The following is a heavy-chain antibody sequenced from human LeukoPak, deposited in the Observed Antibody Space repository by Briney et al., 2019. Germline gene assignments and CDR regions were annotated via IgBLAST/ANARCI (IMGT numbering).Heavy chain of an antibody. CDR1: GFTFSSYS. J-gene: IGHJ4*02. V-gene: IGHV3-48*01. Sequence: PGGSLRLSCAASGFTFSSYSMNWVRQAPGKGLEWVSYISSSSSTIYYADSVKGRFTISRDNAKNSLYLQMNSLRTEDTAVYYCAKGVARFGYGALLDYWGQGTLVTVSS. D-gene: IGHD4/OR15-4a*01. CDR3: AKGVARFGYGALLDY. CDR2: ISSSSSTI.